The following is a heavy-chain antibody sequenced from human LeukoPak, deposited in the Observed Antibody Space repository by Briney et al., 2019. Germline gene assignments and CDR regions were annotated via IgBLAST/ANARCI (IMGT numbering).Heavy chain of an antibody. CDR2: IHYSGNT. CDR1: GGSISTYY. J-gene: IGHJ5*02. Sequence: SETLSLTCTVSGGSISTYYWNWIRQPPGKGLEWVGYIHYSGNTNYNPSLKNQVTISVDTSKNQFSLKLSSVTAADTAVYYCARDQDADSGIWFDPWGQGTLVTVSS. CDR3: ARDQDADSGIWFDP. V-gene: IGHV4-59*01. D-gene: IGHD4-17*01.